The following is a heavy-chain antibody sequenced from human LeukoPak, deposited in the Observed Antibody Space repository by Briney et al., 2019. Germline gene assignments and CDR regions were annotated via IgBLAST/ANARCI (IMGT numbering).Heavy chain of an antibody. V-gene: IGHV4-34*01. CDR1: GGSFSGYY. J-gene: IGHJ5*02. CDR2: INHSGST. Sequence: SETLSLTCAVYGGSFSGYYWSWIRQPPGKGLEWIGEINHSGSTNYNPSLKSRVTISVDTSKNQFSLKLSSVTAADTAVYYCASGSGVTMVRGVISWFDPWGQGTLVTVSS. D-gene: IGHD3-10*01. CDR3: ASGSGVTMVRGVISWFDP.